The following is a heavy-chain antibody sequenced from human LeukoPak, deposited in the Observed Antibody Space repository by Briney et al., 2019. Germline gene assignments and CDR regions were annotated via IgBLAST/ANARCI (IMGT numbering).Heavy chain of an antibody. V-gene: IGHV1-2*02. D-gene: IGHD3-3*01. CDR1: GYTFTCYY. CDR2: INPNSGGT. Sequence: GASVKVSCKASGYTFTCYYMHWVRQAPGQGLEWMGWINPNSGGTNCAQKFQGRVTMTRDTSISTAYMELSRLRSDDTAVYYCARAGPITIFGVVIDAFDIWGQGTMVTVSS. CDR3: ARAGPITIFGVVIDAFDI. J-gene: IGHJ3*02.